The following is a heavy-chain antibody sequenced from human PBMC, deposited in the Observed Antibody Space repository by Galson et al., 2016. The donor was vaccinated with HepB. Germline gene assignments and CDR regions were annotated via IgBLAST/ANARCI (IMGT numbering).Heavy chain of an antibody. CDR1: GFTFSGYG. V-gene: IGHV3-30*18. D-gene: IGHD5-12*01. CDR3: AKDRYRGYDPGSWFDP. Sequence: SLRLSCAASGFTFSGYGMHWVRQAPGKVLEWLAIISYDGSNEYYADSVKGRFTVSRDNSMNTLYLQMDNLRPEDTAVYYCAKDRYRGYDPGSWFDPWGQGTLVTVSS. CDR2: ISYDGSNE. J-gene: IGHJ5*02.